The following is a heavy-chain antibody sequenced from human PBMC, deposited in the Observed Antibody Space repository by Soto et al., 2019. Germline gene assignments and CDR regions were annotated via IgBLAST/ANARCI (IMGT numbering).Heavy chain of an antibody. J-gene: IGHJ4*02. CDR3: AAFGTAMPTHPLDY. CDR2: IIPIFGTA. V-gene: IGHV1-69*13. Sequence: GASVKVSCKASGGTFSSYAISWVRQAPGQGLEWMGGIIPIFGTANYAQKFQGRVTITADESTSTAYMELSSLRSEDTAVYYCAAFGTAMPTHPLDYWGQGTLVTVSS. CDR1: GGTFSSYA. D-gene: IGHD5-18*01.